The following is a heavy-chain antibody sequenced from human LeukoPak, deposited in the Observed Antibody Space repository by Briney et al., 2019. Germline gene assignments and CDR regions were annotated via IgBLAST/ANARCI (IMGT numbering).Heavy chain of an antibody. CDR2: IKQDGSEK. Sequence: GGSLRLSCAASGFTFSSYWMSWVRQAPGKGLERVANIKQDGSEKYYVDSVKGRFTISRDNAKNSLYLQMNSLRAEDTAVYYCARDRSSSSWYSFDYYYYGMDVWGQGTTVTVSS. J-gene: IGHJ6*02. V-gene: IGHV3-7*01. D-gene: IGHD6-13*01. CDR1: GFTFSSYW. CDR3: ARDRSSSSWYSFDYYYYGMDV.